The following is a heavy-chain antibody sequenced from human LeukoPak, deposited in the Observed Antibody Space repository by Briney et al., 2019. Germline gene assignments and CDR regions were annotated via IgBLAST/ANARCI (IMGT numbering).Heavy chain of an antibody. J-gene: IGHJ4*02. Sequence: GGSLRLSCAASGFTFSSYAMSWVRQAPRKGLEWVSAISGSGGSTYYADSVKGRFTISRDNSKNTLYLQMNSLRAEDTAVYYCAKRSALASSPFDYWGQGTLVTVSS. V-gene: IGHV3-23*01. CDR3: AKRSALASSPFDY. D-gene: IGHD1-26*01. CDR1: GFTFSSYA. CDR2: ISGSGGST.